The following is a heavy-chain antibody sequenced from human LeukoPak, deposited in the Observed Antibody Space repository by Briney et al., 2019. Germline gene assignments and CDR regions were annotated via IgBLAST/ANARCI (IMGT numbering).Heavy chain of an antibody. CDR1: GFTFSSYE. D-gene: IGHD3-10*01. CDR3: ARGDSWFGETTQDY. J-gene: IGHJ4*02. Sequence: GGSLRLSCAASGFTFSSYEMNWVRQAPGKGLEWVSYISSSGSTIYYADSVKGRFTISRDNAKNSLYLQMNSLRAEDTAVYYCARGDSWFGETTQDYWGQGTLVTVSS. V-gene: IGHV3-48*03. CDR2: ISSSGSTI.